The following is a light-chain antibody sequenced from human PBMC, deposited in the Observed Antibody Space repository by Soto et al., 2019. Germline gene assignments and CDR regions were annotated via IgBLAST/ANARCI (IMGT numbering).Light chain of an antibody. CDR1: QSVSSSY. Sequence: EIVLTQSPGTLSLSPGERATLSCRASQSVSSSYLAWYQQKPGQAPRLLIYGASSRATGIPDRFSGSGSGTDFILTISRLEPEDFAVYYCQQYGSSPWTFGQVPKVEIK. J-gene: IGKJ1*01. CDR2: GAS. V-gene: IGKV3-20*01. CDR3: QQYGSSPWT.